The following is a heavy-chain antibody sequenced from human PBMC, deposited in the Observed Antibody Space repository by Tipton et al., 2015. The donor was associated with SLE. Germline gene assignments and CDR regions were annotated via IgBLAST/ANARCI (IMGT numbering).Heavy chain of an antibody. CDR2: IYYSGST. Sequence: TLSLTCTVSGGSISSYYWSWIRQPPGKGLEWIGYIYYSGSTNYNPSLKSRVTISVDTSKNQFSLKLSSVTAADTAVYYCARSGSYPYYYYYMDVWGKGTTVTVSS. D-gene: IGHD1-26*01. CDR1: GGSISSYY. CDR3: ARSGSYPYYYYYMDV. J-gene: IGHJ6*03. V-gene: IGHV4-59*01.